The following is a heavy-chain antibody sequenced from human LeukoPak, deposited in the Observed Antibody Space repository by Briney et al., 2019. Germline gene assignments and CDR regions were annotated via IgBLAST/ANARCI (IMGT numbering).Heavy chain of an antibody. Sequence: SWGSLRLSCAASGFTFSSYSMNWVRQAPGKGLEWFSSISSSSSYIYYADSVKGRFTISRDNAKNSLYLQMNSLRAEDTAVYYCARAHSSSLAWFDPWGQGTLVTVSS. CDR1: GFTFSSYS. V-gene: IGHV3-21*01. CDR3: ARAHSSSLAWFDP. D-gene: IGHD6-13*01. J-gene: IGHJ5*02. CDR2: ISSSSSYI.